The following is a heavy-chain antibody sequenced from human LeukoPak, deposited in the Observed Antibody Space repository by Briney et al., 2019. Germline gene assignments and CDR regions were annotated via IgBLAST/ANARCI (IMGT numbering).Heavy chain of an antibody. J-gene: IGHJ4*02. CDR1: GYTFTSYG. Sequence: ASVKVSCKASGYTFTSYGISWVRQAPGQGLEWMGWISAYNGNTNYAQKLQGRVTMTRDTSTSTVYMELSSLRSEDTAVYYCARSLGATKIGFDYWGQGTLVTVSS. V-gene: IGHV1-18*01. CDR2: ISAYNGNT. D-gene: IGHD1-26*01. CDR3: ARSLGATKIGFDY.